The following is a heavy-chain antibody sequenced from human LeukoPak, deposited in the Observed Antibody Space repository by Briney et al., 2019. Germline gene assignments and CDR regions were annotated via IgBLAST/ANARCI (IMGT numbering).Heavy chain of an antibody. D-gene: IGHD3-3*01. CDR3: ARSTLTIFGVDYMDV. J-gene: IGHJ6*03. V-gene: IGHV4-59*01. CDR1: GGSISNYY. CDR2: IYYSGST. Sequence: SETLSLTCTVSGGSISNYYWSWIRQPPGKGLEWIGCIYYSGSTSYNPSLKSRVTISVDTSKSQFSLKLSSVTAADTAVYYCARSTLTIFGVDYMDVWGKGTTVTVSS.